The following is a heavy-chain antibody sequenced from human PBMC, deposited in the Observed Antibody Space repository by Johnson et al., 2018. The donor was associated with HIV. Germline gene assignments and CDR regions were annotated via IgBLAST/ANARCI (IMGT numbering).Heavy chain of an antibody. Sequence: VQLVESGGGLVQPGGSLRLSCAASGLTVSTNDINWVRQAPGKGLEWVAIIYSGDSTYYADSLEGRFTISRDKSKNTVYLQMNSLRVADTAVYYCARDGPGDGNAMGGSGAFDIWGQGTMVTVSS. CDR2: IYSGDST. J-gene: IGHJ3*02. V-gene: IGHV3-66*01. CDR1: GLTVSTND. D-gene: IGHD5-24*01. CDR3: ARDGPGDGNAMGGSGAFDI.